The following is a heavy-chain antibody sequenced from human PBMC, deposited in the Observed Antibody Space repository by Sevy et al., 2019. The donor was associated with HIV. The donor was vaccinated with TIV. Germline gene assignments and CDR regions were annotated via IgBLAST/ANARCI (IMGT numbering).Heavy chain of an antibody. CDR1: GGTFSNYA. V-gene: IGHV1-69*13. J-gene: IGHJ4*02. Sequence: ASVKVSCKASGGTFSNYAISWVRQAPGQGLEWMGGIIPIFGTTNYAQKFQGRVTITADESTGTAYMELSSLRSEDTAVYYCAGGGLVTATVYYFDYWGQGTLVTVSS. CDR3: AGGGLVTATVYYFDY. CDR2: IIPIFGTT. D-gene: IGHD2-21*02.